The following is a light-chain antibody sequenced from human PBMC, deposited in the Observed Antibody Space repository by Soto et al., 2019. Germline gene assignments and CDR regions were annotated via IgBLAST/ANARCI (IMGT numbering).Light chain of an antibody. CDR1: SSDVGGSNF. J-gene: IGLJ3*02. V-gene: IGLV2-8*01. Sequence: QSALTQPPSASGSPGQSVTISCTGTSSDVGGSNFVSWYQQHPGKAPKLMIYEVSKRPSGVPDRFSGSKSGTSASLAIRGLQSEDEADYYCAAWDDSLNGPVFGGGTKLTVL. CDR2: EVS. CDR3: AAWDDSLNGPV.